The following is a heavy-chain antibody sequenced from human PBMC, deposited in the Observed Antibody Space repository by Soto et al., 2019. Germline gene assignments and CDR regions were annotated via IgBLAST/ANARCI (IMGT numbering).Heavy chain of an antibody. Sequence: EVQLLESGGGLEQPGGSLRLSCAASGFTFSNYAMSWVRQAPGKGLEWVSTVSGSGGSTYYADSVKGRFTISRDNSKNMRYLQMSGLGAEDTAVYYSAKGPRGYWGGGNGPPEPYFDSWGQGTLVTVSS. V-gene: IGHV3-23*01. CDR2: VSGSGGST. J-gene: IGHJ4*02. CDR3: AKGPRGYWGGGNGPPEPYFDS. CDR1: GFTFSNYA. D-gene: IGHD2-15*01.